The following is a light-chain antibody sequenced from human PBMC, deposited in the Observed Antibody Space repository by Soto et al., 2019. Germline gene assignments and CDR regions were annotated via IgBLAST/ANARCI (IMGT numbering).Light chain of an antibody. CDR2: DAS. CDR1: QSISTW. Sequence: DIQMAQSPSTLSASVGDRVTITCRASQSISTWLAWYQQKPGRAPNLLIYDASTVQGGVPSRFSGSGSGTEFTLTISSLQPDDSATYYCQQYNSYPPTFGQGTRLEI. CDR3: QQYNSYPPT. V-gene: IGKV1-5*01. J-gene: IGKJ5*01.